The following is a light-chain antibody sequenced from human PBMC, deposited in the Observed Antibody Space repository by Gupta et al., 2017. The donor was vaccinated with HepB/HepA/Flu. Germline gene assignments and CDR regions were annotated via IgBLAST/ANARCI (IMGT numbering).Light chain of an antibody. V-gene: IGLV1-44*01. J-gene: IGLJ3*02. CDR2: GND. Sequence: QSVLTQPPSASATPGQGVPISCSGGSPNIGSNAVNWYRQLPGTAPELLIYGNDQRPSGVPDRFPGSKSVTSASLAISGLQSDDEADYYCTTWDDSLIGWVFGGGTKLTVL. CDR3: TTWDDSLIGWV. CDR1: SPNIGSNA.